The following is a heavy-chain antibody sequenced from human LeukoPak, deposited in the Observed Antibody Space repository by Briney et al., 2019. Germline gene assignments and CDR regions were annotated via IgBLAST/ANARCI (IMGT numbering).Heavy chain of an antibody. Sequence: SETLSLTCTVSGGSISSYYWSWIRQPPGKGLEWIGYIYYSGSTYYIPSLSSRLTISIDTSKSQFSLRLSSVTAADTAVYYCAGLLVVRGVKVAMDVWGQGATVTVSS. CDR1: GGSISSYY. CDR3: AGLLVVRGVKVAMDV. J-gene: IGHJ6*02. D-gene: IGHD3-10*01. V-gene: IGHV4-59*06. CDR2: IYYSGST.